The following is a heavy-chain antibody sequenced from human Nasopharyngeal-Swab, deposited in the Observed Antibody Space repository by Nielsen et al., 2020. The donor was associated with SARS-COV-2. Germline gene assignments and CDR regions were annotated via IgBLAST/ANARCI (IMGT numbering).Heavy chain of an antibody. CDR3: LRGDRRDY. D-gene: IGHD3-22*01. J-gene: IGHJ4*02. CDR1: GFSFSTYT. V-gene: IGHV3-21*01. CDR2: ISSDSGAK. Sequence: GESLKISCAASGFSFSTYTMNWVRQAPGKGLEWLSSISSDSGAKYHADSVKGRFTISRDHAKNSLYLEMNSLRAEDTAVYYCLRGDRRDYWGPGTLVSVSS.